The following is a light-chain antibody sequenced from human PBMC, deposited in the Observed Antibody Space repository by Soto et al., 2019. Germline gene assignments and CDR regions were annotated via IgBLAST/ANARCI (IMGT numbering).Light chain of an antibody. CDR2: DAS. J-gene: IGKJ4*01. Sequence: DLQMTQSPSSLSASVGDRVTITCQASQDISNYLNWYQQKPGKPPKLLIYDASNLETGVPSRFSGCGSGTDFTFTISSLQPEDVATYYCQQYDNLPLTFGGGTKVEIQ. CDR3: QQYDNLPLT. V-gene: IGKV1-33*01. CDR1: QDISNY.